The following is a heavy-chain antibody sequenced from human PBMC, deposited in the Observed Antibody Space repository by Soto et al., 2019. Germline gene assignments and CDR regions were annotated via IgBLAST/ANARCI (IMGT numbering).Heavy chain of an antibody. CDR1: GGSISPYY. V-gene: IGHV4-59*08. J-gene: IGHJ5*02. D-gene: IGHD4-4*01. Sequence: SETLSLTCTVSGGSISPYYWSWIRQPPGKGLEWVGYIYYGGSTSYNPSLKSRITISLETSKSQISLRLSSVTAADTALYYCTKQSRWGGGSNWYNWFDPWGQGTLVTAPQ. CDR2: IYYGGST. CDR3: TKQSRWGGGSNWYNWFDP.